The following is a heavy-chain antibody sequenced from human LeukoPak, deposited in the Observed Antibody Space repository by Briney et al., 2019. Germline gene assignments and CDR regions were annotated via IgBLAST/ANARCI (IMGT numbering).Heavy chain of an antibody. Sequence: PSETLSLTCAVYGVSFSGYHWNWIRQFPGKGLESTGENNDRGHTNYSPSLESRVTISVDTSKKQFSLKLNSVTAADTAVYYCARDPTTEPNIAYYFDFWGQGTLVTVSS. J-gene: IGHJ4*02. CDR3: ARDPTTEPNIAYYFDF. V-gene: IGHV4-34*01. CDR1: GVSFSGYH. CDR2: NNDRGHT. D-gene: IGHD4-17*01.